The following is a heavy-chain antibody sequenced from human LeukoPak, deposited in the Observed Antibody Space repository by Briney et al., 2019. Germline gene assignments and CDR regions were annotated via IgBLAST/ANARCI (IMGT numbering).Heavy chain of an antibody. CDR1: GGSISSHY. V-gene: IGHV4-59*11. CDR2: IYYSGST. CDR3: ARGMDCTNGVCYLMDV. Sequence: PSETLSLTCTVSGGSISSHYWSWIRQPPGRGLEWIGYIYYSGSTNYNPSLKSRVTISVDTSKNQFSLKLSSVTAADMAVYYCARGMDCTNGVCYLMDVWGKGTTVTVSS. D-gene: IGHD2-8*01. J-gene: IGHJ6*03.